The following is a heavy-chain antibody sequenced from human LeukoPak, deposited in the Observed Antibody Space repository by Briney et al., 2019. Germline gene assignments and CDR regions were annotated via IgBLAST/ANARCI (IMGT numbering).Heavy chain of an antibody. CDR2: MNTNTGVTT. J-gene: IGHJ4*02. CDR3: ARVDWNY. CDR1: GYTFTDYY. D-gene: IGHD2-21*01. Sequence: GASVKVSCKTSGYTFTDYYMHWVRQAPGQGLEWMGCMNTNTGVTTDYAQKLQGRLTMTRDTSTNTAYMELSSLISDDTAVYFCARVDWNYWGQGTLVTVSS. V-gene: IGHV1-2*02.